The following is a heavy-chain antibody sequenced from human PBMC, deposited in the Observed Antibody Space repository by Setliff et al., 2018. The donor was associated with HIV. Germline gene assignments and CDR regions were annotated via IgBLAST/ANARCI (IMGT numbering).Heavy chain of an antibody. Sequence: GESLKISCAASGFIFSDSAMHWVRQASGKGLEWVGRIRSKANSYATMYAASVKGRFAISRDDSNNTAYLQMNSLEIEDTAVYYCARQGVAGYYYYYMDVWGKGTTVTVS. CDR1: GFIFSDSA. V-gene: IGHV3-73*01. CDR3: ARQGVAGYYYYYMDV. D-gene: IGHD2-15*01. CDR2: IRSKANSYAT. J-gene: IGHJ6*03.